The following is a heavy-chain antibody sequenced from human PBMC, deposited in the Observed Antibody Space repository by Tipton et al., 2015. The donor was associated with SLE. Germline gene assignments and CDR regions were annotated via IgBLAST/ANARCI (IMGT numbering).Heavy chain of an antibody. CDR2: ISWNSVGI. CDR3: VRDWAYAFDI. J-gene: IGHJ3*02. Sequence: SLRLSCAASGFNFDDYAIHWVRQRPGKGLEWVSGISWNSVGIGYADSVKGRFTTSRDNAKDSLYLQMNSLRDEDTAVYYCVRDWAYAFDIWGQGTMVTVSS. CDR1: GFNFDDYA. V-gene: IGHV3-9*01.